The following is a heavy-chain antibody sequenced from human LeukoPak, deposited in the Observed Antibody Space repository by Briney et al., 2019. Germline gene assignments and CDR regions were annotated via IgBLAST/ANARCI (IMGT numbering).Heavy chain of an antibody. V-gene: IGHV4-59*01. J-gene: IGHJ4*02. CDR3: ACADFVDIVATKGGFDY. CDR2: IYYSGST. CDR1: GGSISSYY. Sequence: NPSETLSLTCTVPGGSISSYYWSWIRQPPGKGLEWIGYIYYSGSTNYNPSLKSRVTISVDTSKNQSSLKLSSVTAADTAVYYCACADFVDIVATKGGFDYWGQGTLVTVSS. D-gene: IGHD5-12*01.